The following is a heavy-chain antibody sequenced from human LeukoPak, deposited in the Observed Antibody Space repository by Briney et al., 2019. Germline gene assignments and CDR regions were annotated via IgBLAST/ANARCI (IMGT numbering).Heavy chain of an antibody. D-gene: IGHD6-19*01. CDR2: SYYSGST. Sequence: SETLSLTCTLSVRSISRRSYLCAWLRQPRGRGAEWNRSSYYSGSTYYNPSLKSRVTISVDTAKNQFSLKLSSVTAADTAVYYCARLPAVAGYYYYYYMYFYGKGSTVTVSS. V-gene: IGHV4-39*01. CDR1: VRSISRRSYL. CDR3: ARLPAVAGYYYYYYMYF. J-gene: IGHJ6*03.